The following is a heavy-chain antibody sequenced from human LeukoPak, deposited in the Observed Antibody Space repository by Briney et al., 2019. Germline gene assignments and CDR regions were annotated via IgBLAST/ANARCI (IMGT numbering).Heavy chain of an antibody. CDR1: VYTLTELS. CDR2: FDPEDGET. D-gene: IGHD2-2*01. J-gene: IGHJ5*02. V-gene: IGHV1-24*01. Sequence: GASVKVSCKVSVYTLTELSMHWVRQAPGKGLEWMGGFDPEDGETIYAQKFQGRVTMTEDTSTDTAYMELSSLRSEDTAVYYCATVNPQYCSSTSCSFNWFDPWGQGTLVTVSS. CDR3: ATVNPQYCSSTSCSFNWFDP.